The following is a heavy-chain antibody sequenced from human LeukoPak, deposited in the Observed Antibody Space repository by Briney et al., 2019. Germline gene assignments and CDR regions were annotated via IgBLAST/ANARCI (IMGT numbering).Heavy chain of an antibody. CDR1: GGSFSGYY. J-gene: IGHJ4*02. D-gene: IGHD2-15*01. CDR3: ASLYCSGGSCYSDY. Sequence: SETLSLTCAVYGGSFSGYYWSWIRQPPGKGLEWIGEINHSGSTNYNPSLKSRVTISVDTSKNQFSLKLSSVTAADTAVYYCASLYCSGGSCYSDYWGQETLVTVSS. CDR2: INHSGST. V-gene: IGHV4-34*01.